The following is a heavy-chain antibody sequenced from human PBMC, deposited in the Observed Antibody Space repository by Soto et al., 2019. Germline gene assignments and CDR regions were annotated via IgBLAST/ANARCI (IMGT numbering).Heavy chain of an antibody. V-gene: IGHV3-23*02. J-gene: IGHJ4*02. D-gene: IGHD2-2*01. CDR3: AKASFDCSSDNCYTNFDY. Sequence: GSLRLSCAASGFTFSHYAMSWVRQAPGKGLEWVSSIGSGGSTYYGDSVKGRFTISRDNSENRLYLQMNRPRAEDTAGYYCAKASFDCSSDNCYTNFDYWDQGTLVTVSS. CDR1: GFTFSHYA. CDR2: IGSGGST.